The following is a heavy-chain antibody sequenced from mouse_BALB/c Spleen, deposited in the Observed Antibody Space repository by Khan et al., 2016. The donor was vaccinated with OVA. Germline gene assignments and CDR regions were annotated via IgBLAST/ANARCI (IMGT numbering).Heavy chain of an antibody. J-gene: IGHJ3*01. CDR1: GYTFTSYT. Sequence: QIQLVQSGAELARPGASVKMSCKASGYTFTSYTIHWIKLRPGQGLEWIGFINPSNGYTNYNQKFKDKATLTADNSSTTVYMQLSSLTSDDSAVYNCVRDGAYHRNDGWFAYWGQGTLVTVSA. CDR2: INPSNGYT. D-gene: IGHD2-14*01. V-gene: IGHV1-4*01. CDR3: VRDGAYHRNDGWFAY.